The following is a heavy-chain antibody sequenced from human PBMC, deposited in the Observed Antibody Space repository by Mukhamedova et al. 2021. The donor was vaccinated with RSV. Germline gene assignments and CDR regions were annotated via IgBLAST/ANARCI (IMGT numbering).Heavy chain of an antibody. CDR3: ARAPDVGVYANNWFDP. J-gene: IGHJ5*02. D-gene: IGHD2-8*02. V-gene: IGHV3-7*04. Sequence: GRFTISRDNAKNSLYLQMNSLRAEDTAVYYCARAPDVGVYANNWFDPWGQGTLVTVSS.